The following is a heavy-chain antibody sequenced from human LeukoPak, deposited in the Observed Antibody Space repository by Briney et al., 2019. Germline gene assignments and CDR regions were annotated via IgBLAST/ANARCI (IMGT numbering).Heavy chain of an antibody. Sequence: GGSLRLSCAGSGFTFSSYWMSWVRQAPGKGLEWVANINQDGSEKYYVDSVKGRFTISRDDAKSSLYLQMNSLRAEDTALYYCAKDGSSSSVYYYYMDVWGKGTTVTVSS. CDR3: AKDGSSSSVYYYYMDV. V-gene: IGHV3-7*03. J-gene: IGHJ6*03. CDR2: INQDGSEK. CDR1: GFTFSSYW. D-gene: IGHD6-6*01.